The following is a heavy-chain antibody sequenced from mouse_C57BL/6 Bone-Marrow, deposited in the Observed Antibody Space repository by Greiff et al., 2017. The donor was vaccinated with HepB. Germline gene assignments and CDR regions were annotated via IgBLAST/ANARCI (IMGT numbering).Heavy chain of an antibody. V-gene: IGHV1-53*01. Sequence: VQLQQSGTELVKPGASVKLSCKASGYTFTSYWMHWVKQRPGQGLEWIGNINPSNGGTNYNEKFKSKATLTVDKSSSTAYMQLSSLTSEDSAVYYCARDGYYVGWYFDVWGTGTTVTVSS. CDR3: ARDGYYVGWYFDV. D-gene: IGHD2-3*01. J-gene: IGHJ1*03. CDR2: INPSNGGT. CDR1: GYTFTSYW.